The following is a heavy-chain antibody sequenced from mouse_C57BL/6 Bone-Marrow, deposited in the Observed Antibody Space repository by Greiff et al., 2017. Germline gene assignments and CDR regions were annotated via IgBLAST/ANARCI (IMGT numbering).Heavy chain of an antibody. J-gene: IGHJ3*01. V-gene: IGHV1-15*01. D-gene: IGHD2-5*01. CDR2: IDPETGGT. CDR3: TRKGAYSNYLAWFAY. Sequence: QVQLQQSGAELVRPGASVTLSCKASGYTFTDYEMHWVKQTPVHGLEWIGAIDPETGGTAYNQKFKGKAILTADKSSSTAYMELRSLTSEDSAVYYSTRKGAYSNYLAWFAYWGQGTLVTVSA. CDR1: GYTFTDYE.